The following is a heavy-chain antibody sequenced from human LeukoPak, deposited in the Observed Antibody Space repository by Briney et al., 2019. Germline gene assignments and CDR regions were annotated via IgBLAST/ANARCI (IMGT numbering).Heavy chain of an antibody. J-gene: IGHJ5*02. Sequence: PSETLSLTCTVSGGSISSSSYYLGWIRQPPGKGLEWIESIYYSGSTYYNPSLKSRFTISVDTSKNQFSLKLSSVTAADTAVYYCAREISWIQLPIWFDPWGQGTLVTVSS. CDR3: AREISWIQLPIWFDP. CDR1: GGSISSSSYY. D-gene: IGHD5-18*01. CDR2: IYYSGST. V-gene: IGHV4-39*07.